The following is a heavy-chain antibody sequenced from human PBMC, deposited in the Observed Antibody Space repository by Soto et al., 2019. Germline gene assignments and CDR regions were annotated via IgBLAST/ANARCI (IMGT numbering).Heavy chain of an antibody. Sequence: SETLSLTCTVSGGSISSYYWSWIRQPAGKGLEWIGRIYTSGSTNYNPSLKSRVTMSVDTSKNQFSLKLGSVTAADTAVYYCARGGIAARHLYYYYGMDVWGQGTTVTVSS. CDR2: IYTSGST. CDR3: ARGGIAARHLYYYYGMDV. J-gene: IGHJ6*02. V-gene: IGHV4-4*07. D-gene: IGHD6-6*01. CDR1: GGSISSYY.